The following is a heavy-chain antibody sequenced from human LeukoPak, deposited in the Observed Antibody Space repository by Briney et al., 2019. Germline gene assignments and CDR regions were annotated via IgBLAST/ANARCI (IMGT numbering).Heavy chain of an antibody. D-gene: IGHD3-16*02. CDR2: ISYDGSNK. J-gene: IGHJ4*02. CDR3: ARDGSLNYDYVWGSYR. V-gene: IGHV3-30*03. Sequence: PGRSLRLSCAASGFTFSSYGMHWVRQAPGKGLEWVAVISYDGSNKYYADSVKGRFTISRDNSKNTLYLQMNSLRAEDTAVYYCARDGSLNYDYVWGSYRWGQGTLVTVSS. CDR1: GFTFSSYG.